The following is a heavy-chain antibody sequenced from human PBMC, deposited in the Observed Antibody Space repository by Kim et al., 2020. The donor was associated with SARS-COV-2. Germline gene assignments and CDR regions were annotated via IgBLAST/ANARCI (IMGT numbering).Heavy chain of an antibody. Sequence: NYAQKFQGRVTMTRDTSISTAYMERGRLRSDDTAVYYCARPLGSYGFVDYWGQGTLVTVSS. CDR3: ARPLGSYGFVDY. J-gene: IGHJ4*02. V-gene: IGHV1-2*02. D-gene: IGHD5-18*01.